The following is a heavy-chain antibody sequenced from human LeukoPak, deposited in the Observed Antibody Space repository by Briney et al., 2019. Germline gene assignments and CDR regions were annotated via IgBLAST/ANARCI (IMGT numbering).Heavy chain of an antibody. Sequence: ASVKVSCKASVYTFTAYYLHCVRQAPAQGLEWLGWINPHSGGTNYAQKFQARVTMTTDTSISTASMALSWLRSGATVVYYRARSVGIVVVVAATRRWFDPWGQGSLVTVSS. J-gene: IGHJ5*02. V-gene: IGHV1-2*02. CDR2: INPHSGGT. CDR1: VYTFTAYY. D-gene: IGHD2-15*01. CDR3: ARSVGIVVVVAATRRWFDP.